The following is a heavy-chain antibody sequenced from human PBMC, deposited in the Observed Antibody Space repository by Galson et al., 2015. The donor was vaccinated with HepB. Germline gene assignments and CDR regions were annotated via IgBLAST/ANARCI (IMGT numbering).Heavy chain of an antibody. CDR2: INPDSGGT. CDR3: ARDLRSMGDYFDY. J-gene: IGHJ4*02. Sequence: SVKVSCKASGYPFTGYYIYWVRQAPGQGLESMGRINPDSGGTNYAQKFQGRVTMTRDTSISTAYMEVSSLKSDDTAVYYCARDLRSMGDYFDYWGQGTLVTVSS. D-gene: IGHD5-24*01. CDR1: GYPFTGYY. V-gene: IGHV1-2*06.